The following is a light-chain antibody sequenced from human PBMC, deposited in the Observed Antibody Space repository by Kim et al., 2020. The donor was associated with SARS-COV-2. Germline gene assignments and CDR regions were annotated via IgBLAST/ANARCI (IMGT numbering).Light chain of an antibody. CDR3: GTWDDSLSTVV. Sequence: QSVLTQPPSVSAAPGQKVTISCSGSSSNIGTNYVSWYQQLPGTAPKLLIYDHNKRPSGIPDRFSGSKSGTSATLGITGLQTGDEADYYCGTWDDSLSTVVFGGGTQLTVL. J-gene: IGLJ2*01. CDR2: DHN. V-gene: IGLV1-51*01. CDR1: SSNIGTNY.